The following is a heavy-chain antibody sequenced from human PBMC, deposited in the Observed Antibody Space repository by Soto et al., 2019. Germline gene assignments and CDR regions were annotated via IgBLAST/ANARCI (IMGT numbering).Heavy chain of an antibody. V-gene: IGHV3-21*02. J-gene: IGHJ6*03. CDR3: VRGLGRYFRSTYMDI. D-gene: IGHD3-9*01. Sequence: EVQLVESGGGLGKPGGSLRLSCTASGFAFNTYSMNWVRQAPGKGLEWVSSINEESTYIYYADALRGRITISRDNAKESLFLQMNSLKPDDTAVDYCVRGLGRYFRSTYMDIWGDGAKVTVSS. CDR1: GFAFNTYS. CDR2: INEESTYI.